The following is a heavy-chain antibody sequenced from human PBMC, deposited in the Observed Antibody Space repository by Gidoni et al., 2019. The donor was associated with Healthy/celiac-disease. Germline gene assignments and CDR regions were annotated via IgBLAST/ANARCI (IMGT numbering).Heavy chain of an antibody. V-gene: IGHV4-59*01. CDR3: ARELPVVVAAATGGWFDP. J-gene: IGHJ5*02. CDR2: IYYSGST. CDR1: GGSISSYY. D-gene: IGHD2-15*01. Sequence: QVQLQESGPGLVKPSETLSPTCTVSGGSISSYYWSWIRQPPGKGLEWIGYIYYSGSTNYNPSLKSRVTISVDTSKNQFSLKLSSVTAADTAVYYCARELPVVVAAATGGWFDPWGQGTLVTVSS.